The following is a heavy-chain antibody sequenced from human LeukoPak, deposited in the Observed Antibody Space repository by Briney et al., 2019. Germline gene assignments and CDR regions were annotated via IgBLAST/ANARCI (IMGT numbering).Heavy chain of an antibody. D-gene: IGHD3-3*01. CDR2: ISAYNGNT. CDR1: GYTFTSYG. J-gene: IGHJ3*02. V-gene: IGHV1-18*01. Sequence: ASVKVSCKASGYTFTSYGISWVRQAPGQGLEWMGWISAYNGNTNYAQKLQGRVTMTTDTSTSTAYMELRSLRSDDTAVYYCARLAKLTNFGVVTADAFDIWGQGTMVTVSS. CDR3: ARLAKLTNFGVVTADAFDI.